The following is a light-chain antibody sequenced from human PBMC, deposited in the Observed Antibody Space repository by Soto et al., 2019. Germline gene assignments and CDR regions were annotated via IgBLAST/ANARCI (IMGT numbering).Light chain of an antibody. Sequence: QSVLTQPASVSGSPGQSITISCTGTSSDIGAYNFVSWYQQHPGKAPNLMLYDVNIRSSGVSNRFSGSKSGNTASLTISGLQAEDEDDYYCTSWTTSTTMIFGGGTQLTVL. CDR2: DVN. J-gene: IGLJ2*01. V-gene: IGLV2-14*03. CDR3: TSWTTSTTMI. CDR1: SSDIGAYNF.